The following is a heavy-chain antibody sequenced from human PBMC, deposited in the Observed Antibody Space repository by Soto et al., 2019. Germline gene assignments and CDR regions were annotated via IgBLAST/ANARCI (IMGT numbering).Heavy chain of an antibody. J-gene: IGHJ6*02. Sequence: QVQLVESGGGVVQPGRSLRLSCAASGFTFSTYGLHWVRQAPGKGLEWVAVIWYDGSNKYYAESVKGRFTISRDNSKNTLYLQMNSLRAEDTAVYWCARDRGLGGSGSYYYAMDVWGQGTTVTVSS. CDR3: ARDRGLGGSGSYYYAMDV. D-gene: IGHD3-10*01. CDR2: IWYDGSNK. CDR1: GFTFSTYG. V-gene: IGHV3-33*01.